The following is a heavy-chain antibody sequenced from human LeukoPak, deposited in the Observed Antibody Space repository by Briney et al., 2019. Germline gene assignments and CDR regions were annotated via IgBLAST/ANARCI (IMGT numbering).Heavy chain of an antibody. V-gene: IGHV3-30-3*01. J-gene: IGHJ4*02. D-gene: IGHD1-14*01. CDR2: ISYDGSNK. Sequence: PGGSLRLSCAASGFTFSSYAMHWVRQSPAKGLEWVAVISYDGSNKYYADSVKGRFTISRDNSKNTLYLQMISLRAEDTAVYYCARGAYRDYWGQGTLVTVSS. CDR1: GFTFSSYA. CDR3: ARGAYRDY.